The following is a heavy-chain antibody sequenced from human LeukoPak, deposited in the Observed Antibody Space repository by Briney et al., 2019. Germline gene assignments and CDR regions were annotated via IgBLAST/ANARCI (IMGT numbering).Heavy chain of an antibody. CDR1: GYTCTGYY. CDR3: ARESSSQELGYRYNHDAFDI. J-gene: IGHJ3*02. D-gene: IGHD3-16*02. V-gene: IGHV1-2*02. CDR2: INPNSGGT. Sequence: ASVKVSCKASGYTCTGYYMHWVRQAPGQGLEWMGWINPNSGGTNYAQKFQGRVTMTRDTPISTAYMELSRLRSDDTAVYYCARESSSQELGYRYNHDAFDIWGQGTMVTVSS.